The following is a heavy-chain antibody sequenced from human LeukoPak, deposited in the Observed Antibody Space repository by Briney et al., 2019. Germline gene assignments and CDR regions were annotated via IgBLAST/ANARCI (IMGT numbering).Heavy chain of an antibody. D-gene: IGHD2-15*01. Sequence: SETLSLTCSVSGDSTSSFYWGWIRQPPGKGLEWIGYIYYSGSTDYTPSLKSRVTIPVDTSKNQFSLKLTSVTAADTAVYYCARIPVNCSGGSCYPNWFDPWGQGTLVTVSS. CDR3: ARIPVNCSGGSCYPNWFDP. J-gene: IGHJ5*02. V-gene: IGHV4-59*01. CDR1: GDSTSSFY. CDR2: IYYSGST.